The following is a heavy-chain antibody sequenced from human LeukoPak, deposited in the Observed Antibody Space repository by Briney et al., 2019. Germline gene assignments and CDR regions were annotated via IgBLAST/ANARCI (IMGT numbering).Heavy chain of an antibody. V-gene: IGHV4-39*07. J-gene: IGHJ4*02. Sequence: PSETLSLTCTVSDGSISSSSYYWGWIRQPPGKGLEWIGSIYHSGCTYYNPSLKSRVTISVDRSKNQFSLKLSSVTAADTAVYYCARLRSIAARPGLDYWGQGTLVTVSS. CDR2: IYHSGCT. CDR1: DGSISSSSYY. D-gene: IGHD6-6*01. CDR3: ARLRSIAARPGLDY.